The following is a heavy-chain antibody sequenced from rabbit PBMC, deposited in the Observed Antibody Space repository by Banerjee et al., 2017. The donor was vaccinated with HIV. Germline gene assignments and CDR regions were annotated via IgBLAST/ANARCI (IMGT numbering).Heavy chain of an antibody. CDR2: IYTGSGDT. CDR1: GFDFSSNA. V-gene: IGHV1S47*01. Sequence: QEQLVESGGGLVQPEGSLTLTCKASGFDFSSNAMCWVRQAPGKGLEWIGCIYTGSGDTVYASWAKGRFTISKSSSTTVTSQKTSLTAADTAPYFCARGDDGFWRTRLDRWGPGTLVTVS. CDR3: ARGDDGFWRTRLDR. J-gene: IGHJ3*01. D-gene: IGHD2-1*01.